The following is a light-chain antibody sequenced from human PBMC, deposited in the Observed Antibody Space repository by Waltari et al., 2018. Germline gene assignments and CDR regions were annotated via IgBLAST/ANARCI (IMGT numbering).Light chain of an antibody. Sequence: ETLMTQSPATLSVSPGERVTLSCRASQSVTTNLAWYQQKPGQAPRLLIYRASTRATGVPARFSGSGSGTEFTLTINALQSEDFAVHYCHQYNNWPPNTFGQGTLLEIK. J-gene: IGKJ2*01. CDR1: QSVTTN. V-gene: IGKV3-15*01. CDR2: RAS. CDR3: HQYNNWPPNT.